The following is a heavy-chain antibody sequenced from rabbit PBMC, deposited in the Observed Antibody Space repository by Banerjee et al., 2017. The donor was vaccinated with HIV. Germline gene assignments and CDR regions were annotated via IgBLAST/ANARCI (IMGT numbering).Heavy chain of an antibody. CDR1: GFSFSNGYV. CDR2: IYTASDTT. J-gene: IGHJ6*01. CDR3: ARSGSGNYDLKL. Sequence: QEQLEESGGDLVKPEGSLTLTCTASGFSFSNGYVMCWVRQAPGKGLEWIACIYTASDTTYYASWAKGRFTISKTSSTTVTLQMTSLTAADTATYFCARSGSGNYDLKLWGPGTLVTVS. D-gene: IGHD8-1*01. V-gene: IGHV1S45*01.